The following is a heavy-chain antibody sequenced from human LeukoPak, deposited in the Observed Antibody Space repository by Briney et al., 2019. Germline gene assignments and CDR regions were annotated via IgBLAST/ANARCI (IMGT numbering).Heavy chain of an antibody. J-gene: IGHJ4*02. CDR1: GYTFTSYY. D-gene: IGHD3-3*01. V-gene: IGHV1-46*01. CDR2: INPSGGST. Sequence: ASVKVSCKASGYTFTSYYMHWVRQAPGQGLEWMGIINPSGGSTSYAQKSQGRVTMTRDTSTSTVYMELSSLRSEDTAVYYCATSRAEYYDFWSGHLSDWGQGTLVTVSS. CDR3: ATSRAEYYDFWSGHLSD.